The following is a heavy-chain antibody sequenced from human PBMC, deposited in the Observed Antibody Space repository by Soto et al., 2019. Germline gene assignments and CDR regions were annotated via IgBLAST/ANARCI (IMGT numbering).Heavy chain of an antibody. CDR1: CYDISAYW. D-gene: IGHD3-3*01. Sequence: PGEPLKISWKGSCYDISAYWINWVRQMPGKGLEWMGTIYPGDSDVRYRPSFQGQVTISVDKSSSIAYLQWTSLKAADTAIYYCARAGRSIPIFEVPTLAEKGHYYAMEVWGQGTTVTVSS. CDR3: ARAGRSIPIFEVPTLAEKGHYYAMEV. CDR2: IYPGDSDV. J-gene: IGHJ6*02. V-gene: IGHV5-51*01.